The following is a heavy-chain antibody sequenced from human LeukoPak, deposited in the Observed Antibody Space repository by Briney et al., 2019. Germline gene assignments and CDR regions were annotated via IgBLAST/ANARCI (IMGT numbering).Heavy chain of an antibody. V-gene: IGHV3-74*01. Sequence: GGSLRLSCAASGFTFGIYWMHWVRQAPGKGLVWVSRVDSDGTSTIYADSVRGRLTISRDNAKHSLYLQIDGRRAEDTALYYCARGGPDPAFDIWGQGTMVTVSS. J-gene: IGHJ3*02. D-gene: IGHD1-14*01. CDR1: GFTFGIYW. CDR2: VDSDGTST. CDR3: ARGGPDPAFDI.